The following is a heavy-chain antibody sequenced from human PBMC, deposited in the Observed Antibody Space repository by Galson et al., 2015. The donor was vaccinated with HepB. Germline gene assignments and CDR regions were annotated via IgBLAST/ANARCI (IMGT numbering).Heavy chain of an antibody. J-gene: IGHJ4*02. V-gene: IGHV3-23*01. CDR1: GFTFSSYA. Sequence: SLRLSCAASGFTFSSYAMSWVRQAPEKGLEWVSAISGSGGSTYYADSVKGRFTISRDNSKNTLYLQMNSLRAEDTAVYYCAKDRAIVVVTPFDYWGQGTLVTVSS. CDR3: AKDRAIVVVTPFDY. CDR2: ISGSGGST. D-gene: IGHD3-22*01.